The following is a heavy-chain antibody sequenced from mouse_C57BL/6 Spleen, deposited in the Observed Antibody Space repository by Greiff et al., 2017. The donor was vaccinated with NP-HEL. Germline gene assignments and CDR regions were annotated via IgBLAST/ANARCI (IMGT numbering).Heavy chain of an antibody. Sequence: QVQLQQSGAELVMPGASVKLSCTASGYTFTSYWMHWVQQRPGQGLEWIGEIDPSDSYTNYNHTFKGKSTLTVDKSSSTAYMQLSSLTSEDSAVYYCAKLAGDYFDYWGQGTTLTVAS. CDR1: GYTFTSYW. J-gene: IGHJ2*01. V-gene: IGHV1-69*01. CDR2: IDPSDSYT. D-gene: IGHD4-1*01. CDR3: AKLAGDYFDY.